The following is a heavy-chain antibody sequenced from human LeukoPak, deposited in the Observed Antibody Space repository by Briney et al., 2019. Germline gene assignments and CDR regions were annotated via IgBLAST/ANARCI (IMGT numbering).Heavy chain of an antibody. D-gene: IGHD3-22*01. CDR2: IYYSGST. CDR1: GGSISSYY. J-gene: IGHJ4*02. Sequence: SETLSLTCTVSGGSISSYYWSWIRQPPGKGLEWMWYIYYSGSTNYNPSLKSRVTISMDTSNYQFYLKLSSVTAADTAVYYCARGKHYYDSSGYSPFDYWGQGTLVTVSS. CDR3: ARGKHYYDSSGYSPFDY. V-gene: IGHV4-59*01.